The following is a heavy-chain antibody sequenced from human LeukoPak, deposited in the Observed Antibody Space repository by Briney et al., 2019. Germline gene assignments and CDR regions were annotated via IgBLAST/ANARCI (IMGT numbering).Heavy chain of an antibody. Sequence: SETLSLTCTVSGDSVSGYYWSWIRQTPGKGLEWIGYVSYSGGTNYNPSLKRRVSISLDTSKNQFSLKLSSPAAADPAVYYCARAPMAITTSAFPDAFDFWGQGTMVTVSS. CDR2: VSYSGGT. CDR3: ARAPMAITTSAFPDAFDF. J-gene: IGHJ3*01. V-gene: IGHV4-59*02. CDR1: GDSVSGYY. D-gene: IGHD5-12*01.